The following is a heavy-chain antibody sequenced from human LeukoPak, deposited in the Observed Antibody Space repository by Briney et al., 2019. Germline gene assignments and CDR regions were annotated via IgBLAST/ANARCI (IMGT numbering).Heavy chain of an antibody. V-gene: IGHV3-23*01. D-gene: IGHD3-9*01. Sequence: GASLRLSCAASGFTFSNYAMSWVRQAPGKGLEWVSAITGSGGNTYYADSVKGRFTISSDNSKNTVFLQMNSLRAEDTAVYYCAKWGDYDVLAGYYVSDYWGQGTLVTVSS. CDR3: AKWGDYDVLAGYYVSDY. J-gene: IGHJ4*02. CDR1: GFTFSNYA. CDR2: ITGSGGNT.